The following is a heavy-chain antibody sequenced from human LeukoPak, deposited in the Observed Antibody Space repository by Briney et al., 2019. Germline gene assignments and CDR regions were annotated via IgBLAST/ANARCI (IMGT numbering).Heavy chain of an antibody. D-gene: IGHD6-6*01. CDR1: GFTFSTYW. Sequence: PGGSPRLSCAASGFTFSTYWMNWFRQTPGKGLEWVAKIKADGGEKDHVASVKGRFTISRDNAKNSLYLQMNSLRVEDTAVYYCARGGAARPDFWGQGTLVTVSS. CDR2: IKADGGEK. CDR3: ARGGAARPDF. J-gene: IGHJ4*02. V-gene: IGHV3-7*01.